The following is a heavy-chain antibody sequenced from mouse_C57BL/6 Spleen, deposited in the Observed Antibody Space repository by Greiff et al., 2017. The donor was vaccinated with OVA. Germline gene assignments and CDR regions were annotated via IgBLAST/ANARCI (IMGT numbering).Heavy chain of an antibody. CDR2: IWGGGST. CDR3: AKRSDSSGYGAMDY. CDR1: GFSLTSYG. Sequence: VKVVESGPGLVAPSQSLSITCTVSGFSLTSYGVDWVRQPPGKGLEWLGVIWGGGSTNYNSALMSRLSISKDNSKSQVFLKMNSLQTDDTAMYYCAKRSDSSGYGAMDYWGQGTSVTVSS. V-gene: IGHV2-9*01. D-gene: IGHD3-2*02. J-gene: IGHJ4*01.